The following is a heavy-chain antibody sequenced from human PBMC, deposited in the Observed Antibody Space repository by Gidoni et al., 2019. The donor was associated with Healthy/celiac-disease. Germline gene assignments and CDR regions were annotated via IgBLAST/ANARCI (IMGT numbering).Heavy chain of an antibody. V-gene: IGHV4-34*01. Sequence: QEQLQQWGAGLLKPSETLSLTCAVYGGSFSGYYWSWIRQPPGKGLEWIGEINHSGSTNYNPSLKSRVTISVDTSKNQFSLKLSSVTAADTAVYYCASSDLGYGMDVWGQGTTVTVSS. CDR3: ASSDLGYGMDV. CDR2: INHSGST. D-gene: IGHD3-10*01. J-gene: IGHJ6*02. CDR1: GGSFSGYY.